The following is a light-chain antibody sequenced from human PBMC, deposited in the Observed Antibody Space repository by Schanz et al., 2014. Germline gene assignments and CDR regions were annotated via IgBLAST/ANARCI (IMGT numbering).Light chain of an antibody. J-gene: IGKJ2*01. CDR3: QQRGDWPYT. V-gene: IGKV3-11*01. CDR1: QSISHY. CDR2: DSS. Sequence: EVVLTQSPATLSLSPGERATLSCRASQSISHYLAWYRQTPGQAPRLLIYDSSNRATGVPARVSGSGSGTDFTLTISSLEPEDFAVYFCQQRGDWPYTFGQGTRLEI.